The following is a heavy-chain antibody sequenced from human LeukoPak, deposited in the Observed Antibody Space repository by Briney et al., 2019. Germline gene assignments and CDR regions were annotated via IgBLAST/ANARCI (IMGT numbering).Heavy chain of an antibody. CDR2: IKPDGSEK. D-gene: IGHD2-2*01. CDR3: ARGQLADIY. CDR1: GFTFNNYW. V-gene: IGHV3-7*01. Sequence: GGSLRLSCAASGFTFNNYWMSWVRQAPGKGLEWVAKIKPDGSEKSYVDSVKGRFTISRDNAKNSVYLQMNSLGVEDTAVYYCARGQLADIYWGQGALVTVSS. J-gene: IGHJ4*02.